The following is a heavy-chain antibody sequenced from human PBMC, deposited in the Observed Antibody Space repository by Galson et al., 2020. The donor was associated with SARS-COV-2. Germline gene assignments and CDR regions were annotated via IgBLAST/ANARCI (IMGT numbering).Heavy chain of an antibody. CDR3: ARGTWP. V-gene: IGHV4-61*02. CDR2: TYTRGTT. Sequence: SETLSLTCTVSGDSITSGSYYWSWIRQPAGKGREGIGRTYTRGTTNYNPSPKSRVTISVDTSKNQFSRKLTSVTAADTAVYYCARGTWPWGQGTLVTVSS. CDR1: GDSITSGSYY. J-gene: IGHJ5*02.